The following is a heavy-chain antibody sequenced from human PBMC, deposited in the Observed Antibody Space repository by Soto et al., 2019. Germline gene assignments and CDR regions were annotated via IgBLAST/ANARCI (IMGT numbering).Heavy chain of an antibody. CDR1: GFTFSSYA. CDR2: ISYDGSNK. CDR3: ARDETEYQLLYHRYYYGMDV. V-gene: IGHV3-30-3*01. D-gene: IGHD2-2*02. Sequence: QVQLVESGGGVVQPGRSLRLSCAASGFTFSSYAMHWVRQAPGKGLEWVAVISYDGSNKYYADSVKGRFTISRDNSKNTLYLQMNSLRAEDTAVYYCARDETEYQLLYHRYYYGMDVWGQGTTVTVSS. J-gene: IGHJ6*02.